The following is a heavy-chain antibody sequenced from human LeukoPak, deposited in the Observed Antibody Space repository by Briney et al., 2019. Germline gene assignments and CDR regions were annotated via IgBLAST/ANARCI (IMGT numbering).Heavy chain of an antibody. V-gene: IGHV3-48*01. CDR3: ARDLYDYVWGSYRYTSDY. Sequence: PGGSLRLSCAASGFTFSNYWMPWVRQAPGKGLKWVSYISSSSSTIYYADSVKGRFTISRDNAKNSLYLQMNSLRAEDTAVYYCARDLYDYVWGSYRYTSDYWGQGTLVTVSS. D-gene: IGHD3-16*02. CDR1: GFTFSNYW. CDR2: ISSSSSTI. J-gene: IGHJ4*02.